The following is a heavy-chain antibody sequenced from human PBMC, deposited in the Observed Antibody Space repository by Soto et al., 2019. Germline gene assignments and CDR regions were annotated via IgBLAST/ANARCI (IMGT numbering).Heavy chain of an antibody. D-gene: IGHD3-9*01. CDR3: ASQYYDILTYYGMDV. CDR2: IDPSDSYT. Sequence: GESLKISCKGSGYSSTSYWISWVRQMPGKGLEWMGRIDPSDSYTNYSPSFQGHVTISADKSISTAYLQWSSLKASDTAMYYCASQYYDILTYYGMDVWGQGTTVTVSS. V-gene: IGHV5-10-1*01. J-gene: IGHJ6*02. CDR1: GYSSTSYW.